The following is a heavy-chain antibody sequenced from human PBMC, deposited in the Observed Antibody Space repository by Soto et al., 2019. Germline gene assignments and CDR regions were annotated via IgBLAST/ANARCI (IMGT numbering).Heavy chain of an antibody. J-gene: IGHJ4*02. Sequence: ASVEVSCKXSGYTFTGYYMHWVRQAPGQGLEWMGWINPNSGGTNYEQKFQGRVTMTRDTSISTAYMELSRLRSDDTAVYYCARGLDYYDSSGYFTTYYFDFWGQGALVTVSS. D-gene: IGHD3-22*01. CDR2: INPNSGGT. V-gene: IGHV1-2*02. CDR3: ARGLDYYDSSGYFTTYYFDF. CDR1: GYTFTGYY.